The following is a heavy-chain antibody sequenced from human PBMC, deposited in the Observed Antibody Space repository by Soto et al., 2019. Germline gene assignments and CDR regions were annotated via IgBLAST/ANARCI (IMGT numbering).Heavy chain of an antibody. CDR1: GFTFSSYS. CDR2: ISSSSSYI. Sequence: GGSLRLSCAASGFTFSSYSMNWVRQAPGKGLEWVSSISSSSSYIYYADSVKGRFTISRDNAKNSLYLQMNSLRAEDTAVYYCAREGYYYDSSGYYHYYGMDVWGQGTTVTVS. V-gene: IGHV3-21*01. CDR3: AREGYYYDSSGYYHYYGMDV. D-gene: IGHD3-22*01. J-gene: IGHJ6*02.